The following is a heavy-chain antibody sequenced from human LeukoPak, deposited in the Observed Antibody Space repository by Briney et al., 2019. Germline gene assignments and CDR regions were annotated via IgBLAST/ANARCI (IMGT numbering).Heavy chain of an antibody. CDR2: IIPILGIA. D-gene: IGHD3-16*01. J-gene: IGHJ5*02. CDR3: TRGGDLGNWFDP. Sequence: ASVKVSCKASGGTLSSYAISWVRQAPGQGLEWMGRIIPILGIANYAQKFQGRVTITTDESTSTAYMELSSLRSEDTAVYYCTRGGDLGNWFDPWGQGTLVTVSS. V-gene: IGHV1-69*04. CDR1: GGTLSSYA.